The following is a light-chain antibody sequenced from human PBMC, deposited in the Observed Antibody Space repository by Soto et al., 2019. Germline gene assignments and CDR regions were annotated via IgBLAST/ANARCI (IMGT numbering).Light chain of an antibody. V-gene: IGKV1-39*01. Sequence: DIQMTQSPSSLSASVGDRVTITCRASQNISTFLNWYQQEPGKAPKLLIYAASSLQGGVPSRFSGSGSGTDFTLTITSPQPEDFASYYCQQSYSTWCTFGQGTKLEIK. CDR1: QNISTF. CDR3: QQSYSTWCT. CDR2: AAS. J-gene: IGKJ2*02.